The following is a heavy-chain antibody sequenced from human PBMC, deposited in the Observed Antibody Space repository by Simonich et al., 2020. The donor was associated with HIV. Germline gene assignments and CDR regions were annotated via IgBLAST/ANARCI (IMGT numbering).Heavy chain of an antibody. D-gene: IGHD1-1*01. CDR2: INHSGIT. J-gene: IGHJ4*02. Sequence: QVQLQQWGAGLLKPSETLSLTCAVYVGSLRGYYWSWLRQSPVKGLEWIWEINHSGITNYNPSLKSRVTILVDTSKNQFSLKLSSVTAADTAVYFCARTGDRVFDYWGQGILVTVSS. CDR3: ARTGDRVFDY. V-gene: IGHV4-34*01. CDR1: VGSLRGYY.